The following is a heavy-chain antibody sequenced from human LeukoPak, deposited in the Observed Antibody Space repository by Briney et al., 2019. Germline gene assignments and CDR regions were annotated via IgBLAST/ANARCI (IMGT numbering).Heavy chain of an antibody. CDR1: GGSFSGYY. CDR3: ARLRVAAAGIYYYYYMDV. Sequence: SETLSLTCAVYGGSFSGYYWSWIRQPPGKGLEWIGEINHSGSTNYNPSLKSRVTISVDTSKNQFSLKLSSVTAADTAVYYCARLRVAAAGIYYYYYMDVWGKGTTVTISS. D-gene: IGHD6-13*01. J-gene: IGHJ6*03. V-gene: IGHV4-34*01. CDR2: INHSGST.